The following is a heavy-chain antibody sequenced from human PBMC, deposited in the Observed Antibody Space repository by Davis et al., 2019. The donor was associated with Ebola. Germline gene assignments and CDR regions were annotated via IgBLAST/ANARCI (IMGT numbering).Heavy chain of an antibody. CDR1: GGSISSYY. D-gene: IGHD3-3*01. Sequence: SETLSLTCTVSGGSISSYYWSWIRQPPGKGLEWIGYIYYSGSTNYNPSLKGRVTISVDTSKNQFSLKLSSVTAAATAVYYCARLNYDFWSGYYSGNWFDPWGQGTLVTVSS. CDR3: ARLNYDFWSGYYSGNWFDP. CDR2: IYYSGST. J-gene: IGHJ5*02. V-gene: IGHV4-59*08.